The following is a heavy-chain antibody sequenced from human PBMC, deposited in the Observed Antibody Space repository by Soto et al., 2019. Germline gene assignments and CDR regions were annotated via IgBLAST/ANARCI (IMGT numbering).Heavy chain of an antibody. J-gene: IGHJ4*02. D-gene: IGHD7-27*01. Sequence: PGGSLRLSCAASGFTFSSYAMHWVRQAPGKGLEWVAVISYDGSNKYYADSVKGRFTISRDNSKNTLYLQMNSLRAEDTAVYYCAKDEHWASYYFDYWGQGTLVTVSS. CDR3: AKDEHWASYYFDY. CDR2: ISYDGSNK. V-gene: IGHV3-30-3*01. CDR1: GFTFSSYA.